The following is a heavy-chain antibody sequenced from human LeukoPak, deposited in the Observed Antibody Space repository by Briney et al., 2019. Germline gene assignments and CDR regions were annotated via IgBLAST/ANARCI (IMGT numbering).Heavy chain of an antibody. CDR3: AHYDILTGYLGY. D-gene: IGHD3-9*01. CDR2: IYYSGGT. Sequence: PSETLSLTCTVSGGSISSYYWSWIRQPPGKGLEWIGYIYYSGGTNYNPSLKSRVTISVDTSKNQFSLKLSSVTAADTAVYYCAHYDILTGYLGYWGQGTLVTVSS. CDR1: GGSISSYY. V-gene: IGHV4-59*08. J-gene: IGHJ4*02.